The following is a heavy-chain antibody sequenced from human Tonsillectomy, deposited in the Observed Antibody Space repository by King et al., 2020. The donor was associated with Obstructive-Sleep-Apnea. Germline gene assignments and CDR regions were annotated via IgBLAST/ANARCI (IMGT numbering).Heavy chain of an antibody. CDR1: GFTFSSYA. Sequence: VQLVESGGGLVQPGGSLRLSCAASGFTFSSYAMSWVRQAPGKGLEWVSTISGSGTSTYYADSVKGRFTISRDTSKNTLSLQMNSLRAEDTAIYYCAKETSGATPFYYWGQGILVTVSS. CDR3: AKETSGATPFYY. V-gene: IGHV3-23*04. J-gene: IGHJ4*02. CDR2: ISGSGTST. D-gene: IGHD2-15*01.